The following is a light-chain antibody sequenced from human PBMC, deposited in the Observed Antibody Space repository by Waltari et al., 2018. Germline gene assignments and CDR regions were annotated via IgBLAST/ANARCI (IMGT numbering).Light chain of an antibody. J-gene: IGKJ1*01. CDR1: QGITSW. Sequence: DIQMTQSPSSVSASVGDRVTITRLARQGITSWLAWYQQKPGKAPKLLIHAASSWQSGVPARFSGSGSGTEFTLTISSLQPEDFAIYYCQQANSFPWRFGQGTKVEIK. CDR3: QQANSFPWR. CDR2: AAS. V-gene: IGKV1-12*01.